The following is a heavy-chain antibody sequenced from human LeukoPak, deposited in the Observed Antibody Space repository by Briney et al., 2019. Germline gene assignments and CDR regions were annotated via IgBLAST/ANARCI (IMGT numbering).Heavy chain of an antibody. J-gene: IGHJ4*02. CDR2: ISSSGSTI. Sequence: PGGSLRLSCAASGFTFSSYNMNCVRQAPGKELEWVSDISSSGSTIYFADSVKGRFTISRDNAKNSLYLQMNSLRDEDTAVYYCARLEYYYVSGNYYKLFDYWGQGTLVTVCS. D-gene: IGHD3-10*01. V-gene: IGHV3-48*02. CDR3: ARLEYYYVSGNYYKLFDY. CDR1: GFTFSSYN.